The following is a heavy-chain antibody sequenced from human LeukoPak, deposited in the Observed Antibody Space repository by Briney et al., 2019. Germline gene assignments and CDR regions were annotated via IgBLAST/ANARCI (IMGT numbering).Heavy chain of an antibody. V-gene: IGHV1-2*02. CDR2: TNPNSGGT. CDR1: GYTFTGYY. J-gene: IGHJ4*02. D-gene: IGHD6-6*01. Sequence: ASVKVSCKASGYTFTGYYMHWVRQAPGQGLEWMGWTNPNSGGTNYAQKFQGRVTMTRDTSISTAYMELSRLRSDDTAVYYCARVDIAARVPDYWGQGTLVTVSS. CDR3: ARVDIAARVPDY.